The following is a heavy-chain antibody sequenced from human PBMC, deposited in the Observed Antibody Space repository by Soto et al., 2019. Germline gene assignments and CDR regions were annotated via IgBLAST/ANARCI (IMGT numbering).Heavy chain of an antibody. J-gene: IGHJ6*02. CDR1: GFTFSTYR. Sequence: ESLRLSVAASGFTFSTYRMNWVRQAPGKGLEWVSSISSSGTYIHYADSLKGRFTISRDNAKNSLYLQMISLRAEDTAVYYCARDPSDCSSTSCWGYYALDVWGQGTTVTVSS. CDR2: ISSSGTYI. D-gene: IGHD2-2*01. V-gene: IGHV3-21*01. CDR3: ARDPSDCSSTSCWGYYALDV.